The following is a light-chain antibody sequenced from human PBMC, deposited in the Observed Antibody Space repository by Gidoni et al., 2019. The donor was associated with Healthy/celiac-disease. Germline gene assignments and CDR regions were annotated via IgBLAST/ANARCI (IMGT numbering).Light chain of an antibody. CDR2: CHS. Sequence: QSVLTQPPSVSGAPGQTVTISCTGSSSNIVAGYEVHWYQQLPGTAPNLLISCHSNQPSGVPDLFSGYKSATSASLAFTGLQAEDEADYSCQSYYSSLCGSVFGGGTKLPVL. CDR3: QSYYSSLCGSV. CDR1: SSNIVAGYE. V-gene: IGLV1-40*01. J-gene: IGLJ2*01.